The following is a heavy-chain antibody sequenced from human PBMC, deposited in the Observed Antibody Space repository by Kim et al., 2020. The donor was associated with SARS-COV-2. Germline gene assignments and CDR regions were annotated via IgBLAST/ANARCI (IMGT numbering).Heavy chain of an antibody. D-gene: IGHD3-3*01. Sequence: ASVKVSCKASGYTFTGYYMHWVRQAPGQGLEWMGRINPNSGGTNYAQKFQGRVTMTRDTSISTAYMELSRLRSDDTAVYYCARDDDFWSDHNWFDPWGQGTLVTVSS. CDR2: INPNSGGT. CDR1: GYTFTGYY. CDR3: ARDDDFWSDHNWFDP. J-gene: IGHJ5*02. V-gene: IGHV1-2*06.